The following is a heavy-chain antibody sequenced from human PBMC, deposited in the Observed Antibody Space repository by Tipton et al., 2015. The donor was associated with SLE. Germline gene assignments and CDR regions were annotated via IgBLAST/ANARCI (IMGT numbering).Heavy chain of an antibody. J-gene: IGHJ4*02. V-gene: IGHV4-39*01. CDR3: ARQLGWGDPFAFDY. D-gene: IGHD2-21*02. CDR2: VYSSGST. CDR1: GDSISSSSYY. Sequence: TLSLTCTVSGDSISSSSYYWGWIRQPPGKGLEWIGSVYSSGSTYYNPSLKSRVTISADTSKNQFSLKVYSVTAADTAIYYCARQLGWGDPFAFDYWDQGTLVTVSS.